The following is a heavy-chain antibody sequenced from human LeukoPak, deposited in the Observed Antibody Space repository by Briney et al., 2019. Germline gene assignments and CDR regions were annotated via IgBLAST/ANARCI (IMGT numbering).Heavy chain of an antibody. Sequence: GASVKVSCKASGYTFTIYDINWVRQATGQGLEWMGWMNPNSGNTGYAQKFQGRVTMTRNTSISTAYMELSSLRSEDTAVYYCARSFGGYDPGYYGMDVWGQGTTVTVSS. J-gene: IGHJ6*02. D-gene: IGHD3-10*01. CDR3: ARSFGGYDPGYYGMDV. CDR2: MNPNSGNT. CDR1: GYTFTIYD. V-gene: IGHV1-8*01.